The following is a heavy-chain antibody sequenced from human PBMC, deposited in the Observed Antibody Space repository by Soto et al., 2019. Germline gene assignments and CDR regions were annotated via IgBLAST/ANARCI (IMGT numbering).Heavy chain of an antibody. Sequence: QMQLEQSGPEVKKPGTSVKVSCKTSGFTFSRSNMQWVRQAPGQRLEWLGWIDIGSGNTTHAQKFQERVTITRDISPRTTYLELTSLTTGDTAVYSCAAEGVFWGQGTQVTVSS. V-gene: IGHV1-58*02. CDR2: IDIGSGNT. CDR3: AAEGVF. J-gene: IGHJ4*02. D-gene: IGHD3-3*01. CDR1: GFTFSRSN.